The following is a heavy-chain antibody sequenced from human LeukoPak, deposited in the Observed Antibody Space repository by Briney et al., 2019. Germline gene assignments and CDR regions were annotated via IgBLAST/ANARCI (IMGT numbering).Heavy chain of an antibody. V-gene: IGHV3-23*01. CDR1: GFNFRDYY. Sequence: GGSLRLSCAASGFNFRDYYITWVRQAPGKGLEWVASISASGATTNYADSVRGRFTIFRDNSNKVTYLRMNSLSAEDTAVYYCARSINYSNYLLDSWGQGTRVTVSS. D-gene: IGHD4-11*01. CDR2: ISASGATT. J-gene: IGHJ4*02. CDR3: ARSINYSNYLLDS.